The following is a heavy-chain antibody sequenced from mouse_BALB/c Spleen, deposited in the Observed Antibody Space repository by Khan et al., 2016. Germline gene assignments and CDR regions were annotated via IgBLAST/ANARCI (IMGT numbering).Heavy chain of an antibody. CDR3: ARSYDYFDY. Sequence: QVQLQQSGAELAKPGASVKMSCKASGYTFTSYWMHWVKQRPGQGLEWIGYINPSTGYTEYNQKFKDKVTLTADKSSSTAYMQLSSLTSEDSAVYYCARSYDYFDYWGQGTTLTVSS. J-gene: IGHJ2*01. CDR2: INPSTGYT. V-gene: IGHV1-7*01. D-gene: IGHD2-3*01. CDR1: GYTFTSYW.